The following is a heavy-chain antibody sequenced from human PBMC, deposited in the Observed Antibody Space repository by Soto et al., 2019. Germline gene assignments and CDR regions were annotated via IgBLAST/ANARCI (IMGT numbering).Heavy chain of an antibody. J-gene: IGHJ3*02. D-gene: IGHD6-19*01. CDR3: ARLSSGWRDALDI. CDR1: GGPIRSFY. V-gene: IGHV4-59*08. CDR2: IYYSGST. Sequence: TSQILPLPYTVSGGPIRSFYLSWIRKQQGKGLEWIGYIYYSGSTNYNPSLKSRVTISVDTSKNQFSLKLSSVTAADTAVYYCARLSSGWRDALDIWGQGTMVTVSS.